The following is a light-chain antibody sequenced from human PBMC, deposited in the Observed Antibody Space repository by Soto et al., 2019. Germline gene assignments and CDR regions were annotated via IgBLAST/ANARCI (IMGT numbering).Light chain of an antibody. CDR2: EVF. V-gene: IGLV2-14*03. J-gene: IGLJ2*01. Sequence: QSVLTQPASVSGSPGQSITISCTGTSSDVGCYDYVSWYQQHPGKVPKLMIFEVFRRPSGISDRFSGSKSGNTASLTISGLQAEDEADYYCCSYTTTSTFVFGGGTKVTVL. CDR3: CSYTTTSTFV. CDR1: SSDVGCYDY.